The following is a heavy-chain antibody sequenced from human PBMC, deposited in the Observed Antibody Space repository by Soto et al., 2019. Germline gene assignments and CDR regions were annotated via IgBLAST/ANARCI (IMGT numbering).Heavy chain of an antibody. D-gene: IGHD3-22*01. CDR2: IYWDVDK. CDR1: GFSLSTSGVG. J-gene: IGHJ5*02. CDR3: AHLDNYYDSSWFDP. Sequence: GSGPTLVNPTQTLTLTCTFSGFSLSTSGVGVGWIRQPPGKALEWLALIYWDVDKRYSPSLKSRLTITKDTSKNQVVLTMTNMDPVDTATYYCAHLDNYYDSSWFDPWGQGTLVTVSS. V-gene: IGHV2-5*02.